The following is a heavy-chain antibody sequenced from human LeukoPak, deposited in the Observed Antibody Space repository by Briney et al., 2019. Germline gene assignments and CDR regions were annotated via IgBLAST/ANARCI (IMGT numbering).Heavy chain of an antibody. J-gene: IGHJ4*02. CDR3: ARVQPHRIHYDNSDYPTHNDY. CDR2: IYSDNT. V-gene: IGHV3-53*01. CDR1: GFTVSSNS. Sequence: GGSLRLSCTVSGFTVSSNSMSWVRQAPGKGLEWVSFIYSDNTHYSDSVKGRFTISRDNSKNTLYLQMNSLRAEDTAVYYCARVQPHRIHYDNSDYPTHNDYWGQGTLVTVSS. D-gene: IGHD3-22*01.